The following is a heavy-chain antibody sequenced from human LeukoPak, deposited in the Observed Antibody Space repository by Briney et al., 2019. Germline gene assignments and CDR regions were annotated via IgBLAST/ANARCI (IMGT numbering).Heavy chain of an antibody. CDR3: ARGTRGAAMGLHFDY. Sequence: ASVKVSCKASGYTFISYALHWVRQAPGQRLEWRGWINAANGNKKFSQKFQGRVTITRDTSASTAYMELSSLRSEDTAVYYCARGTRGAAMGLHFDYWGQGTLVTVSS. V-gene: IGHV1-3*01. CDR2: INAANGNK. J-gene: IGHJ4*02. CDR1: GYTFISYA. D-gene: IGHD5-18*01.